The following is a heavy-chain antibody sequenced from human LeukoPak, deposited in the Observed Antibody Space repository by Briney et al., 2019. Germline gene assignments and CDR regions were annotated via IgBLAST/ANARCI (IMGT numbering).Heavy chain of an antibody. J-gene: IGHJ4*02. Sequence: SETLSLTCTVSGGSIGSYYWSWIRQPPGKGLESIGYIYYSGSTNYNPSLKSRVTISVDTSKNQFSLKLSSVTAADTAVYYCARVGSRGWYYYFDYWGQGTLVTVSS. CDR1: GGSIGSYY. V-gene: IGHV4-59*01. CDR2: IYYSGST. CDR3: ARVGSRGWYYYFDY. D-gene: IGHD6-19*01.